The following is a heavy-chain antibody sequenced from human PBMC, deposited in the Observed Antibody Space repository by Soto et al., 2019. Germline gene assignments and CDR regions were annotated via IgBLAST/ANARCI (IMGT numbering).Heavy chain of an antibody. CDR2: IIPIFGTA. CDR1: GGTFSSYA. D-gene: IGHD6-13*01. J-gene: IGHJ6*04. V-gene: IGHV1-69*13. CDR3: ARDLFPPEAGPTIYYYFSGMDV. Sequence: GASVKVSCKASGGTFSSYAISWVRQAPGQGLEWMGGIIPIFGTANYAQKFQGRVTITADESTSTAYMELGSLRSEDTAVYYCARDLFPPEAGPTIYYYFSGMDVWGKGTTVPVSS.